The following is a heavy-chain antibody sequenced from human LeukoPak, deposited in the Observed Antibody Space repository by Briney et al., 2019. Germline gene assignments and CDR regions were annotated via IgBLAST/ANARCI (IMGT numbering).Heavy chain of an antibody. CDR2: INHSGST. V-gene: IGHV4-34*01. CDR3: ARAGYCSSTSCYIREYNWFDP. D-gene: IGHD2-2*02. CDR1: GGSFSGYY. J-gene: IGHJ5*02. Sequence: SETLSLTCAVYGGSFSGYYWSWIRQPPGKGLEWIGEINHSGSTNYNPSLKSRVTISVDTSKNQFSLKLSSVTAADTAVYYCARAGYCSSTSCYIREYNWFDPWGQGILVTVSS.